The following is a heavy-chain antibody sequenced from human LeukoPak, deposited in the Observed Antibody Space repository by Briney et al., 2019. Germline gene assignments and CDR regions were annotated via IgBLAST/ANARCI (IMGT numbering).Heavy chain of an antibody. CDR3: LYYYGSGSYRDY. J-gene: IGHJ4*02. V-gene: IGHV1-18*01. CDR1: GYTFTSYG. D-gene: IGHD3-10*01. Sequence: ASVRVSCKASGYTFTSYGISWVRQAPGQGLEWMGWISAYNGNTNYAQKLQGRVTMTTDTSTSTAYMELRSLRSDDTAVYYCLYYYGSGSYRDYWGQGTLVTVSS. CDR2: ISAYNGNT.